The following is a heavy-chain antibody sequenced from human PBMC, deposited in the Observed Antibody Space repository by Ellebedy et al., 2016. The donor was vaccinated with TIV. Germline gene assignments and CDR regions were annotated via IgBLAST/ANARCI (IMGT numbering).Heavy chain of an antibody. D-gene: IGHD6-19*01. CDR1: GFTFSSYA. J-gene: IGHJ4*02. Sequence: PGGSLRLSCSASGFTFSSYAMHRVRQAPGKGLEYVSAIRSNGGSTYYADSVKGRFTISRDNSKNTLYLQMSSLRAEETAVYYCVKGVIAVAGNFDYWGQGTLVTVSS. CDR2: IRSNGGST. V-gene: IGHV3-64D*06. CDR3: VKGVIAVAGNFDY.